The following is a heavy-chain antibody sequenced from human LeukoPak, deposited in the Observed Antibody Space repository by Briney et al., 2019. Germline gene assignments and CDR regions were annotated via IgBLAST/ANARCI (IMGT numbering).Heavy chain of an antibody. V-gene: IGHV4-30-4*07. J-gene: IGHJ5*02. CDR2: MYSSGDT. CDR1: GGSVSSRGYS. CDR3: ARGTENMKDGIYYSWFDP. Sequence: PSETLSLTCAVSGGSVSSRGYSWSWIRQSPGTGLEWIGYMYSSGDTYYNPSLKSRVSISVDRAKNQFSLNLSSMTAADTALYFCARGTENMKDGIYYSWFDPWGQGTLVTVSS. D-gene: IGHD1-26*01.